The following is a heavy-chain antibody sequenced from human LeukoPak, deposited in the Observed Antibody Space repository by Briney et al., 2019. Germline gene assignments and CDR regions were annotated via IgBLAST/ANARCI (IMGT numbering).Heavy chain of an antibody. Sequence: GGSLRLSCAASGFTLSTYGMSWVRQAPGKGLEWVSTISGSGGSTYYADSVQGRFTISRDNSKNTLYLQMNSLRAEDAAVYFCAKAPVTSCRGAYCYPFDSWGQGTLVTVSS. CDR2: ISGSGGST. V-gene: IGHV3-23*01. CDR3: AKAPVTSCRGAYCYPFDS. D-gene: IGHD2-21*01. J-gene: IGHJ4*02. CDR1: GFTLSTYG.